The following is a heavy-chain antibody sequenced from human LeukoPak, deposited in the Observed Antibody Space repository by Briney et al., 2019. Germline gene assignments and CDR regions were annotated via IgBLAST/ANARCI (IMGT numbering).Heavy chain of an antibody. CDR3: ARTYGGNSMSDY. D-gene: IGHD4-23*01. CDR1: GYTFTSYD. CDR2: MNPNSGNT. V-gene: IGHV1-8*01. Sequence: ASVRVSCKASGYTFTSYDINWVRQATGQGLEWMGWMNPNSGNTGYAQKFQGRVTMTRNTSISTVYMELSSLRSEDTAVYYCARTYGGNSMSDYWGQGTLVTVSS. J-gene: IGHJ4*02.